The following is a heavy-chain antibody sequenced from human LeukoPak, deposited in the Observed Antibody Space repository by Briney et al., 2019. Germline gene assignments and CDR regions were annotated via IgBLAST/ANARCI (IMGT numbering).Heavy chain of an antibody. Sequence: PGGSLRLSCAASGFVFSASYMSWARKAPGKGLEWVATIKPDGSEKYHVDSVSGRFTISGDNTNDSLFLQMNSLRVDDTAVYYCVRGGTYWTVSWGQGTLVNVS. V-gene: IGHV3-7*01. CDR2: IKPDGSEK. CDR1: GFVFSASY. J-gene: IGHJ5*01. CDR3: VRGGTYWTVS.